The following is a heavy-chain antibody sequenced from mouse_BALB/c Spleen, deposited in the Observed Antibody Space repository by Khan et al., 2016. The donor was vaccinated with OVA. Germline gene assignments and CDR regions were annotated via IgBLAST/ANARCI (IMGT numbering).Heavy chain of an antibody. D-gene: IGHD1-1*01. CDR3: AGAITPVVAFYY. CDR1: GLTFSSSA. CDR2: ISTGGRKI. V-gene: IGHV5-9-1*01. Sequence: EVELVESGGGLVKPGGSLKLSCAASGLTFSSSAMSWVRQTPEKRLEWVATISTGGRKIYYADSVKGRFTISRANAKTTLSLQRSSLRSEDTAMYYCAGAITPVVAFYYWGQGTTLTVSS. J-gene: IGHJ2*01.